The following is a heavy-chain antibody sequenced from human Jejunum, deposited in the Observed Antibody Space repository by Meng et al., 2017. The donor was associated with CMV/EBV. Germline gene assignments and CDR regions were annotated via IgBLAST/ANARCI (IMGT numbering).Heavy chain of an antibody. CDR2: IIPISGTP. CDR1: GYPFSRYA. D-gene: IGHD1-26*01. Sequence: SGYPFSRYAINWVRPGPGQGLEGMGGIIPISGTPRYDQRFQGRVTFSTDESTGTAYMELSSLRSEDTAVYYCARGSPSGTHLGWFDPWGQGTLVTVSS. J-gene: IGHJ5*02. V-gene: IGHV1-69*05. CDR3: ARGSPSGTHLGWFDP.